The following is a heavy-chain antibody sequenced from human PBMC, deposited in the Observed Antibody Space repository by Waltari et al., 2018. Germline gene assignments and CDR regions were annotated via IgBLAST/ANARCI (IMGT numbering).Heavy chain of an antibody. CDR3: ARDMYSSSSSPTYHDY. CDR2: ISGSGGST. CDR1: GGSISSNY. V-gene: IGHV4-4*07. J-gene: IGHJ4*02. D-gene: IGHD6-13*01. Sequence: QLQLQESGPGLVKPSETLSLTCAVSGGSISSNYWSWIRQPPGKGLEWIGRISGSGGSTDYNPSLKSRVTSSTDTSKNQFSLKLSSVTAADTAVYYCARDMYSSSSSPTYHDYWGQGVLVTVSS.